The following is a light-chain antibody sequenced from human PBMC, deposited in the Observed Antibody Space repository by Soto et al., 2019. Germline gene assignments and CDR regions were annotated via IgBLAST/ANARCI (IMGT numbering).Light chain of an antibody. V-gene: IGKV1-5*01. J-gene: IGKJ1*01. CDR3: EQYNSYWT. CDR2: DAS. CDR1: QTVNTW. Sequence: DIQMTQSPSTLSASTGGRVTITCRASQTVNTWLAWYQQKPGKAPRLLIYDASDLESGVPSRFSGSGYGTEFTLTISSLQPDDFATYYCEQYNSYWTFGEGTKGDIK.